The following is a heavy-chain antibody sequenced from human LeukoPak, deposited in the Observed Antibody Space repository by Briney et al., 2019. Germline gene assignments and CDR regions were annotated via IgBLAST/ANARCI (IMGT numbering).Heavy chain of an antibody. D-gene: IGHD3-10*01. CDR2: ISYDGSNK. J-gene: IGHJ6*02. CDR1: GFTFSSYG. V-gene: IGHV3-30*18. Sequence: PGRSLRLSCAASGFTFSSYGMHWVRQAPGKGLEWVAVISYDGSNKYYADSVKGRFTISRDNSKNTLYLQMNSLRAEDTAVYYCAKVSRRFGSGSSSFYYGMDVWGQGTTVTVSS. CDR3: AKVSRRFGSGSSSFYYGMDV.